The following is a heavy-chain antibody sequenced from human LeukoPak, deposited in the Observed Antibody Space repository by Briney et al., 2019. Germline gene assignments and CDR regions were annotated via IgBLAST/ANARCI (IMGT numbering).Heavy chain of an antibody. CDR2: ISAYNGNT. CDR1: GYTFTSYG. Sequence: GASVKVSCKASGYTFTSYGISWVRQAPGQGLEWMGWISAYNGNTNYAQKFQGRVTITADESTSTAYMELSSLRSEDTAVYFCASAPRYSSSWPNNWFDPWGQGTLVTVSS. CDR3: ASAPRYSSSWPNNWFDP. J-gene: IGHJ5*02. V-gene: IGHV1-18*01. D-gene: IGHD6-13*01.